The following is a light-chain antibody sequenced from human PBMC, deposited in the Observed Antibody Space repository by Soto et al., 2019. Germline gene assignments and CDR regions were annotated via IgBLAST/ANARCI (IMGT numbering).Light chain of an antibody. V-gene: IGKV3-11*01. CDR2: DAS. CDR1: QSVSSY. CDR3: QQRSNWPLT. J-gene: IGKJ4*01. Sequence: TQSPSTLSLSPGERATLSCRASQSVSSYLAWYQQKPGQAPRLLIYDASNRATGIPARFSGSGSGTDFTLTISSLEPEDFAVYYCQQRSNWPLTFGGGTKVEIK.